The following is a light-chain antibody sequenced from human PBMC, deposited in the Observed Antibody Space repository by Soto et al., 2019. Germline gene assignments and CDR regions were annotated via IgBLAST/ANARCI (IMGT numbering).Light chain of an antibody. CDR2: KTS. Sequence: DIHMTQSPSTLSASAGDRVTITCRASQSLSMRLAWYQQKPGKAPNLFIYKTSTLACGIPSRFSGSGAGTEFTLPISSLQPDDFAAYYCEHCNDYSWTFGQGTKVEVK. CDR1: QSLSMR. J-gene: IGKJ1*01. CDR3: EHCNDYSWT. V-gene: IGKV1-5*03.